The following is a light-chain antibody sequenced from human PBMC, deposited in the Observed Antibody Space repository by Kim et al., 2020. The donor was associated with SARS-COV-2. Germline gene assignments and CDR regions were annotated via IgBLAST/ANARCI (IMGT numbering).Light chain of an antibody. CDR3: NSRDSSGNHSWV. J-gene: IGLJ3*02. CDR1: SLRSYY. CDR2: GKN. Sequence: LRQTVRITCQGDSLRSYYASWYLQKPGQAPVLVIYGKNNRPSGNPDRFSGSSSGNTASLTITGAQAEDEADYYCNSRDSSGNHSWVFGGGTQLTVL. V-gene: IGLV3-19*01.